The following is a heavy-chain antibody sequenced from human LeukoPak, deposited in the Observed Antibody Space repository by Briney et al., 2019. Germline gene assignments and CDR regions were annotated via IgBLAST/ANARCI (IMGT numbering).Heavy chain of an antibody. V-gene: IGHV1-46*01. J-gene: IGHJ4*02. CDR2: INPSGGST. CDR1: GYTFTSYG. Sequence: ASVKVSCKASGYTFTSYGISWVRQAPGQGLEWMGIINPSGGSTSYAQKFQGRVTMTRDMSTSTVYMELSSLRSEDTAVYYCARANGELDLERFDYWGQGTLVTVSS. CDR3: ARANGELDLERFDY. D-gene: IGHD1-1*01.